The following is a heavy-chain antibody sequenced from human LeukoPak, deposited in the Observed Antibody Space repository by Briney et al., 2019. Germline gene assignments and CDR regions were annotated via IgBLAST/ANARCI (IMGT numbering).Heavy chain of an antibody. J-gene: IGHJ4*02. CDR3: ARGAYPGYSGYDDGDFDY. D-gene: IGHD5-12*01. CDR2: IYYSGST. CDR1: GGSISSGGYY. V-gene: IGHV4-31*03. Sequence: SETLSLTCTVSGGSISSGGYYWSWLRQHPGKGLEWIGYIYYSGSTYYNPSLKSRVTISVDTSKNQFSLKLSSVTAADTAVYYCARGAYPGYSGYDDGDFDYWGQGTLVTVSS.